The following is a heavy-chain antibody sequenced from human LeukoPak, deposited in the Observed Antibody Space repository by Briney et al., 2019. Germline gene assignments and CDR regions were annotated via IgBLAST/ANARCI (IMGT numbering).Heavy chain of an antibody. CDR3: AKQGFSGAYYDYIWGSYRVPYYFDY. CDR1: GFTFGSYA. D-gene: IGHD3-16*02. Sequence: GGSLRLSCAASGFTFGSYAMSWVRQAPGKGLEWVSAISGSGGSTYYADSVKGRFTISRDNSKNTLYLQMNSLRAEDTAVYYCAKQGFSGAYYDYIWGSYRVPYYFDYWGQGTLVTVSS. J-gene: IGHJ4*02. V-gene: IGHV3-23*01. CDR2: ISGSGGST.